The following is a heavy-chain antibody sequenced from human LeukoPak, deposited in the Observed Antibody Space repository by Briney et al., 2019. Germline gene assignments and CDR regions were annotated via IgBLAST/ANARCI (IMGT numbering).Heavy chain of an antibody. D-gene: IGHD6-13*01. J-gene: IGHJ4*02. V-gene: IGHV3-30-3*01. CDR2: ISYDGSNK. Sequence: GGSLRLSCAASGFTFSSYDMHWVRQAPGKGLEWVAVISYDGSNKYYADSVKGRFTISRDNSKNTLYLQMNSLRAEDTAVYYCARPLLPAGTHGREFDYWGQGTLVTVSS. CDR1: GFTFSSYD. CDR3: ARPLLPAGTHGREFDY.